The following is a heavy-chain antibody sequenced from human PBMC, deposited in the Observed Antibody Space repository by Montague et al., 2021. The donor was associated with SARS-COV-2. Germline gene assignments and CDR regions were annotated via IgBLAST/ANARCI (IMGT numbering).Heavy chain of an antibody. D-gene: IGHD3-10*01. CDR2: IHHGGST. V-gene: IGHV4-34*01. J-gene: IGHJ6*03. Sequence: SETLSLTCAVHGGSFSTYSWNWIHQPPGKGLEWIGEIHHGGSTNYNPSLKSRVTISADTSKNQFSLKLTSVAAADTAVYYCARLGDGVVPSPILGVGPYYSCYSMDVWGKGTPVTVSS. CDR3: ARLGDGVVPSPILGVGPYYSCYSMDV. CDR1: GGSFSTYS.